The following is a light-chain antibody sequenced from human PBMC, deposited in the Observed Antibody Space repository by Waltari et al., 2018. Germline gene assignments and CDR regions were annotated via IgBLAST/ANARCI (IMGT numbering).Light chain of an antibody. CDR2: GAS. V-gene: IGKV3-20*01. CDR3: QHYVRLPVT. CDR1: LSVGGT. Sequence: EIVLTQSPGTLSLSPGERATLSCRASLSVGGTLAWYQQKPGQAPRLLIYGASRRASGIPDRFSGSWSGTVFSLSISRLEPEDAAVYYCQHYVRLPVTFGQGTKVEIK. J-gene: IGKJ1*01.